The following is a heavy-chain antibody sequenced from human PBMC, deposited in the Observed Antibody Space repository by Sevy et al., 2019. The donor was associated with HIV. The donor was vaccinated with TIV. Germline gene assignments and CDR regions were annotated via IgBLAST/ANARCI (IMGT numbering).Heavy chain of an antibody. J-gene: IGHJ5*01. Sequence: GGSLRLSCAASGFTFSNYGMHWLRQAPGKGLEWVALIWYDGSYKYYADSVKGRFIISRDNTKSTLYLQMNSLRAEDTAVYYCAKTFAIFGVLMSPDFDSWGQRTLVTVSS. CDR1: GFTFSNYG. D-gene: IGHD3-3*01. V-gene: IGHV3-33*06. CDR2: IWYDGSYK. CDR3: AKTFAIFGVLMSPDFDS.